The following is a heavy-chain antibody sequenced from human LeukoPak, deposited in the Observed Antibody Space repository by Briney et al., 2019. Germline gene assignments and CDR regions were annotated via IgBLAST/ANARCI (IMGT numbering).Heavy chain of an antibody. Sequence: GESLKISCKGSGYSFTNYWIGWVRQMPGKGLEWMGFIYTGDSDTRYSPSFQGQVTISADKSISTAYLQWSSLKASDTAMYYCATTYDFWSGPYDYWGQGTLVTVSS. D-gene: IGHD3-3*01. CDR1: GYSFTNYW. V-gene: IGHV5-51*01. CDR2: IYTGDSDT. CDR3: ATTYDFWSGPYDY. J-gene: IGHJ4*02.